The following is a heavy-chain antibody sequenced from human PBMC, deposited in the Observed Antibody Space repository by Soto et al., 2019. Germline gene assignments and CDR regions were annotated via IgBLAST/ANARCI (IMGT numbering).Heavy chain of an antibody. CDR2: INPSGGST. J-gene: IGHJ3*02. Sequence: ASVKVSCKASGYTFTSYAMHWVRQAPGQGLEWMGIINPSGGSTSYAQKFQGRVTMTRDTSTSAVYMELSSLRSEDTAVYYCARDGRNYYDSSGYYSDAFDIWGQGTMVTVSS. D-gene: IGHD3-22*01. CDR3: ARDGRNYYDSSGYYSDAFDI. V-gene: IGHV1-46*01. CDR1: GYTFTSYA.